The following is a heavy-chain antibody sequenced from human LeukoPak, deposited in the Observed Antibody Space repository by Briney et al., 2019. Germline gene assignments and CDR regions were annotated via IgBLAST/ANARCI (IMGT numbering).Heavy chain of an antibody. CDR3: ARRPCSGGSCYFRTDAFDI. CDR1: GGSFSGYY. D-gene: IGHD2-15*01. CDR2: INHSGST. V-gene: IGHV4-34*01. J-gene: IGHJ3*02. Sequence: SEALSLTCAVYGGSFSGYYWSWIRQPPGKGLEWIGEINHSGSTNYNPSLKSRVTISVDTSKNQFSLKLSSVTAADTALYYCARRPCSGGSCYFRTDAFDIWGQGTMVTVSS.